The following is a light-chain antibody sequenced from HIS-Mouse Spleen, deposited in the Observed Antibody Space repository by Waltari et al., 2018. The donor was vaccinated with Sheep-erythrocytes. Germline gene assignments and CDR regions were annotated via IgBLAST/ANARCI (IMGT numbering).Light chain of an antibody. CDR2: EDS. V-gene: IGLV3-10*01. CDR3: YSTDSSGNHRV. Sequence: SYELTPPLSVSVSPGQTARITCSGDALPKKYAYWYQQKSGQAPVLVIYEDSKRPSGIPGRFSGSSSGTMATLTISGAQVEDEADYYCYSTDSSGNHRVFGTGTKVTVL. J-gene: IGLJ1*01. CDR1: ALPKKY.